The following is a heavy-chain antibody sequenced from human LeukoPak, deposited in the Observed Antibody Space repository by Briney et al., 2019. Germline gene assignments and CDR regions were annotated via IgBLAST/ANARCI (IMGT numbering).Heavy chain of an antibody. CDR2: ISSSSSTI. Sequence: GGSLRLSCVASGFTFDDYGMSWVRQAPGRGLEWVSYISSSSSTIYYADSVKGRFTISRDNAKNSLYLQMNSLRAEDTAVYYCARILSSSSYYFDYWGQGTLVTVSS. V-gene: IGHV3-48*01. D-gene: IGHD6-6*01. CDR3: ARILSSSSYYFDY. CDR1: GFTFDDYG. J-gene: IGHJ4*02.